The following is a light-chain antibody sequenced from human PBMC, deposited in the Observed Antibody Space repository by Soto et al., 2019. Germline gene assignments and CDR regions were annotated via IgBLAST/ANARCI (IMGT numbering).Light chain of an antibody. Sequence: EIVLKQSPATLSLSPGERATLSCRASQSVSSYLAWYQQKPGQAPRLLIYDASNRATGVPVRFSGSGSGTVFTLTIGSLEPEDSAVYYCQQRKNWPPITFGQGTRLEIK. CDR2: DAS. J-gene: IGKJ5*01. V-gene: IGKV3-11*01. CDR3: QQRKNWPPIT. CDR1: QSVSSY.